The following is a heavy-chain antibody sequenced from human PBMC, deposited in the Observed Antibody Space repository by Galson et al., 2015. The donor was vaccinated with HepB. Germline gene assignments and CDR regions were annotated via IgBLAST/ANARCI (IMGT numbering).Heavy chain of an antibody. J-gene: IGHJ6*02. CDR1: GVTIPSYS. Sequence: LRLSCAASGVTIPSYSMNWVRKAPGKGLEWLAYISAGNTTVYYAASVRGRFTISRDNAKNFLYLHMNSLRGEDTAVYYCARNPASYDYFNMDVWGHGTTVTVSS. CDR3: ARNPASYDYFNMDV. V-gene: IGHV3-48*01. CDR2: ISAGNTTV.